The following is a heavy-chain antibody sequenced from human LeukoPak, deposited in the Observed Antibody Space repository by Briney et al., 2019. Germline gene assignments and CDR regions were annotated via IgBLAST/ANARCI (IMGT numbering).Heavy chain of an antibody. CDR1: GFTFSSYA. CDR3: ARGRLARTAAGTSSNWFDP. Sequence: PGRSLRLSCAASGFTFSSYALHWVRQAPGKGLEWMTVVSYDGSNKYYADSVKGRFTISRDNAKNTLYLQMNSLRAEDTAVYYCARGRLARTAAGTSSNWFDPWGQGTLVTVSS. D-gene: IGHD6-13*01. V-gene: IGHV3-30-3*01. CDR2: VSYDGSNK. J-gene: IGHJ5*02.